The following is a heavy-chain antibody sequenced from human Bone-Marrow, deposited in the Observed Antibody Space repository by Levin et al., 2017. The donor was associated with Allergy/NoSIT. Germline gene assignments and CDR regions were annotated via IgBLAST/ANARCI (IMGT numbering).Heavy chain of an antibody. CDR2: IYYSGST. V-gene: IGHV4-31*03. CDR3: ARANLGDSNPSPGDDFWSGYSQYYFDY. Sequence: SETLSLTCTVSGGSISSGGYYWSWIRQHPGTGLEWIGYIYYSGSTYYNPSLKSRVTISVDTSKNQFSLKLSSVTAADTAVYYCARANLGDSNPSPGDDFWSGYSQYYFDYWGQGTLVTVSS. D-gene: IGHD3-3*01. J-gene: IGHJ4*02. CDR1: GGSISSGGYY.